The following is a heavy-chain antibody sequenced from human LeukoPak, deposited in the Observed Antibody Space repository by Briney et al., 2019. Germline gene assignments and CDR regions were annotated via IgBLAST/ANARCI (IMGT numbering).Heavy chain of an antibody. D-gene: IGHD3-16*01. Sequence: PGGSLRLSFAASVLTVSSNYMRWVRQAPVKGLEWVSIIYSGGSTYYADSVKGRSTISRHNSKNTLYLQMNSLRAEDTAVYYCAREVGGSAFDIWGQGTMVTVSS. CDR3: AREVGGSAFDI. V-gene: IGHV3-53*04. J-gene: IGHJ3*02. CDR2: IYSGGST. CDR1: VLTVSSNY.